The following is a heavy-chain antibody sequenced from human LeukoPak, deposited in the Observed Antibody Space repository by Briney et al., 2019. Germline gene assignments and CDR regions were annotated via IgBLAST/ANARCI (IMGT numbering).Heavy chain of an antibody. J-gene: IGHJ4*02. CDR1: GGSISSGSYY. V-gene: IGHV4-61*02. CDR2: ISASGST. CDR3: ARQTGAYSSGWYFDY. Sequence: SETLSLTCTVSGGSISSGSYYWSWIRQPAGKGLEWIGRISASGSTNHNPSLNSRVTISVDTSKNQFSLKLRSVSAADTAVYYCARQTGAYSSGWYFDYWGQGTLVTVSS. D-gene: IGHD6-19*01.